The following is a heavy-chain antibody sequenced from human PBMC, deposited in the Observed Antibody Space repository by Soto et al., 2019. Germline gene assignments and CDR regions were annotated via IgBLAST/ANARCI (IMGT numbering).Heavy chain of an antibody. J-gene: IGHJ4*02. CDR1: VLPFCSYA. CDR2: ISYDGSNE. CDR3: ARVLRGYFDY. V-gene: IGHV3-30-3*01. Sequence: PGGSLRLSRAASVLPFCSYAMHWVRPAPGKGLEWVAVISYDGSNEYYADSVKGRFTISRDNSKNTLYLQMNSLRAEDTAVYYCARVLRGYFDYWGQGTLVTVSS. D-gene: IGHD2-8*02.